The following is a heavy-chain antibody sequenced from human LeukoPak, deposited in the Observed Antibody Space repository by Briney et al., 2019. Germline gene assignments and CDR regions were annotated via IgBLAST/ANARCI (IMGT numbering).Heavy chain of an antibody. J-gene: IGHJ6*02. Sequence: SETLSLTCTVSGGSISSYYWSWIRQPPGKGLEWIGYIYYSGSTNYNPSLKSRVTIPVDTSKNQFSLKLSSVTAADTAVYYCARERKDYEGYYGMDVWGQGTTVTVSS. D-gene: IGHD4-17*01. CDR1: GGSISSYY. CDR3: ARERKDYEGYYGMDV. CDR2: IYYSGST. V-gene: IGHV4-59*01.